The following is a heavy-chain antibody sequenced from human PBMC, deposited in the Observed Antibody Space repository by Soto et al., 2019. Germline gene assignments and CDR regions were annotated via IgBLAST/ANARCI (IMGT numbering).Heavy chain of an antibody. J-gene: IGHJ4*02. D-gene: IGHD2-15*01. CDR2: ISSNRGST. CDR1: GFTFSSYA. CDR3: ARDGWDISQPIDY. Sequence: GGSLRLSCSASGFTFSSYAMHWVRQAPGKGLEYVSAISSNRGSTYYADTVKGRFTISRDNSKNTLYLQMNSLRAEDTDVYYCARDGWDISQPIDYWGQGTLVTVSS. V-gene: IGHV3-64*04.